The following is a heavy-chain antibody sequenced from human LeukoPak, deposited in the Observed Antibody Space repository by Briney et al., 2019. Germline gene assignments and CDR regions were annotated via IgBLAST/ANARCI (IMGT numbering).Heavy chain of an antibody. D-gene: IGHD4-23*01. CDR2: INHGGST. Sequence: SETLSLTCAVYGGSFSAYYWTWVRQPPGKGLEWIGEINHGGSTNYNPSLKSRVTISIDTSKNQFSLKLSSVTAADTAVYFCARYFDYGGNSRVFQHWGQGTLVTVSS. J-gene: IGHJ1*01. CDR1: GGSFSAYY. V-gene: IGHV4-34*01. CDR3: ARYFDYGGNSRVFQH.